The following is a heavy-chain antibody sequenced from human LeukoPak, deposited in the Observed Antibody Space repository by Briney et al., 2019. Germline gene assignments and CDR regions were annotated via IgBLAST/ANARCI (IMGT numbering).Heavy chain of an antibody. J-gene: IGHJ5*02. CDR1: GFTFSSYS. D-gene: IGHD4-17*01. CDR2: ISSSSSYI. Sequence: PVGSLRLSCAASGFTFSSYSMNSVRQAPGKGLEWVSSISSSSSYIYYADSVKGRFTISRDNAKNSLYLQMNSLRAEDTAVYYCARGGTTVTPGLLWFDPWGQGTLVTVS. V-gene: IGHV3-21*01. CDR3: ARGGTTVTPGLLWFDP.